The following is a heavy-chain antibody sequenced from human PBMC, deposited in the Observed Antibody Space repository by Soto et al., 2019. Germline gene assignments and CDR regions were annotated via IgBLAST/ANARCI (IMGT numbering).Heavy chain of an antibody. D-gene: IGHD3-3*01. V-gene: IGHV3-74*01. CDR2: MNPEEITT. CDR1: GFSFSRFW. CDR3: TRGGYEPFDY. Sequence: PGGSLRLSCAASGFSFSRFWVHWVRQAPGKGLVWVSRMNPEEITTNYADSVRGRFTISRDNARNTLYLQMNSLRAEDTAVYYCTRGGYEPFDYFGQGTLVTVS. J-gene: IGHJ4*02.